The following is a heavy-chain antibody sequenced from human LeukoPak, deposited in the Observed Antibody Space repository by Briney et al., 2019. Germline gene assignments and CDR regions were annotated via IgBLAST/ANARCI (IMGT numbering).Heavy chain of an antibody. Sequence: PGRSLRLSCAASGFTFSSYSMNWVRQAPGKGLEWVSYISSSSSTIYYADSVKGRFTISRDNAKNSLYLQMNSLRAEDTAVYYCASDPVSTYYYDSSGYLIWGQGTMVTVSS. CDR2: ISSSSSTI. CDR1: GFTFSSYS. D-gene: IGHD3-22*01. CDR3: ASDPVSTYYYDSSGYLI. V-gene: IGHV3-48*04. J-gene: IGHJ3*02.